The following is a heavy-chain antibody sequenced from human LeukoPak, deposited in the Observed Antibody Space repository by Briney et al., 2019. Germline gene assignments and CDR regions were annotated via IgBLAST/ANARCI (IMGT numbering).Heavy chain of an antibody. V-gene: IGHV3-20*04. CDR1: GFTFDDYG. CDR3: ARLGYCSSTSCYDD. J-gene: IGHJ4*02. CDR2: INWNGGST. D-gene: IGHD2-2*01. Sequence: PGGSLRLSCAASGFTFDDYGMSWVRPAPGEGLEWVSGINWNGGSTGYADSVKGRFTISRDNGKNFLYLQMNSLRAEDTALYYCARLGYCSSTSCYDDWGQGTLVTVSS.